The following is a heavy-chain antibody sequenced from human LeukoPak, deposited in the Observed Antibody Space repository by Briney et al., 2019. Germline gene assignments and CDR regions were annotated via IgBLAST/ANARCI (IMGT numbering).Heavy chain of an antibody. CDR2: ISSSGRYV. CDR1: GFAFISYS. D-gene: IGHD6-19*01. Sequence: GGSLRLSCAASGFAFISYSMNWVRQAPGKGLEWVSSISSSGRYVYYADSLKGRFTISRDNAKNSLYLQMNSLRAEDTAVYYCARDEFVGRSGWYYWGQGTLVTVSS. V-gene: IGHV3-21*04. CDR3: ARDEFVGRSGWYY. J-gene: IGHJ4*02.